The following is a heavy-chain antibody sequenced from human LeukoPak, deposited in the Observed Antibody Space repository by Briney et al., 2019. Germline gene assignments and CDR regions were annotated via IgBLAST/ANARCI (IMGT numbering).Heavy chain of an antibody. V-gene: IGHV4-59*01. CDR2: IYYSGST. D-gene: IGHD1-26*01. Sequence: SETLSLTCTVSGGSISSYYWSWIRQPPGKGLEWIGYIYYSGSTNYNPSLKSRVTISVDTSKNQFSLKLSSVTAADTAVYYCARAQYSGSYYPFDYWGQGTLVTVSS. CDR1: GGSISSYY. CDR3: ARAQYSGSYYPFDY. J-gene: IGHJ4*02.